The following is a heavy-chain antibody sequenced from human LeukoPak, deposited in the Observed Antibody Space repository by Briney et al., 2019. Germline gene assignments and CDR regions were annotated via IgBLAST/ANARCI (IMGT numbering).Heavy chain of an antibody. Sequence: ASVKVSCKASGYTFTGYYMHWVRQAPGQGLEWMGWINPNSGGTNYAQKFQGRVTMTRDTSISTAYMELSRLRSDDTAVYCCERAVAGTTETDDYWGQGTLVTVSS. CDR2: INPNSGGT. CDR3: ERAVAGTTETDDY. J-gene: IGHJ4*02. D-gene: IGHD6-19*01. V-gene: IGHV1-2*02. CDR1: GYTFTGYY.